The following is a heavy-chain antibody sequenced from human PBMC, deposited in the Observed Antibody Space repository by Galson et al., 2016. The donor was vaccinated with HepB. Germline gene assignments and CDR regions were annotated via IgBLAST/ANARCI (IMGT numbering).Heavy chain of an antibody. V-gene: IGHV4-59*12. Sequence: SETLSLTCTVSGGSINGYYWSWIRQPPGKGLEWIGFIYHSGSAIYNPSLKSRITISVDTSKNQFSLKVISVADAATAVYYCARTTQYLSGAWYGMDVWGQGTMVIVSS. D-gene: IGHD3-10*01. J-gene: IGHJ6*02. CDR2: IYHSGSA. CDR1: GGSINGYY. CDR3: ARTTQYLSGAWYGMDV.